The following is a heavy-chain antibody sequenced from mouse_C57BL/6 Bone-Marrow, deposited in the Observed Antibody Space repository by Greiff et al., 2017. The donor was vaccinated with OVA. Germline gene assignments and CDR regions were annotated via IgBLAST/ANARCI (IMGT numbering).Heavy chain of an antibody. CDR1: GYTFTNYW. CDR3: ARFYWNYAMDY. Sequence: VQLQQSGAELVRPGTSVKMSCKASGYTFTNYWIGWAKQRPGHGLEWIGDIYTGGGYTNYNEKFKGKATLTADKSSSTAYMQFSSLTSEDSAIYYCARFYWNYAMDYWGQGTSVTVSS. J-gene: IGHJ4*01. CDR2: IYTGGGYT. V-gene: IGHV1-63*01. D-gene: IGHD1-1*01.